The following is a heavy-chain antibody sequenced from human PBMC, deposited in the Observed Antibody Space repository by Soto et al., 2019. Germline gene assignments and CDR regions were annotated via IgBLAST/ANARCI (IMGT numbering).Heavy chain of an antibody. V-gene: IGHV1-69*13. D-gene: IGHD2-15*01. Sequence: SVKVSCKASGGTFSTHAIIWVRQAPGHGLEWMGGIIPISGTTYYTQKFQGRVTITADEPTGTAFMELSGLKSDDTAVFYCARGYCSGGNCYSGMDVWGQGTMVTVSS. CDR3: ARGYCSGGNCYSGMDV. CDR2: IIPISGTT. J-gene: IGHJ6*02. CDR1: GGTFSTHA.